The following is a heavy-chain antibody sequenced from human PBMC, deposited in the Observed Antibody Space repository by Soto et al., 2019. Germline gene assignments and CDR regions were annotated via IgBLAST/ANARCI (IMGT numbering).Heavy chain of an antibody. D-gene: IGHD3-3*01. Sequence: GGSLRLSCAASGFTFSSYAMSWVRQAPGKGLEWVSAISGSGGSTYYADSVKGRFTISRDNSKNTLYLQMNSLRAEDTAVYYCATGGLRLGNYYYYGMDVWGQGTTVTVSS. V-gene: IGHV3-23*01. CDR1: GFTFSSYA. CDR3: ATGGLRLGNYYYYGMDV. J-gene: IGHJ6*02. CDR2: ISGSGGST.